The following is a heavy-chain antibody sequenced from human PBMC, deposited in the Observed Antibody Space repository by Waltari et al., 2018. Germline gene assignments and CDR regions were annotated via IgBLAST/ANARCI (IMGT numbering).Heavy chain of an antibody. J-gene: IGHJ4*02. D-gene: IGHD2-15*01. CDR3: ARDRGRGLYLDS. Sequence: QVQLQESGPGLVKPPETLSLTCTVSCDPLSSRRWLSWVRQSPGKGLEWIGQVHGSGKTHYNPSLESRVSISKDTSNKEFSLKLTFATAADTAVYYCARDRGRGLYLDSWGQGILVTVSP. V-gene: IGHV4-4*03. CDR1: CDPLSSRRW. CDR2: VHGSGKT.